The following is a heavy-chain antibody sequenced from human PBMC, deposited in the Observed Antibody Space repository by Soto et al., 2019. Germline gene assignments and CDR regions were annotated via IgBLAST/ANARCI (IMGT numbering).Heavy chain of an antibody. V-gene: IGHV3-30*18. Sequence: QVQLVESGGGVVQPGRSLRLSCAASGFTFSSYGMHWVRQAPGKGLEWVEVISYDGSYKYYADSMKGRHTISRDNSKNTLYAQMNSLRAEDTAVSYGTKEGSVVATTPDFDYWGQGTLVTVSS. CDR2: ISYDGSYK. CDR3: TKEGSVVATTPDFDY. D-gene: IGHD5-12*01. CDR1: GFTFSSYG. J-gene: IGHJ4*02.